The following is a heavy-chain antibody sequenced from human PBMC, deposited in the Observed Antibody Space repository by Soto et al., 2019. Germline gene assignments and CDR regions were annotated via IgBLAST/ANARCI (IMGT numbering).Heavy chain of an antibody. J-gene: IGHJ6*02. CDR1: GFTFSSYG. CDR3: AKGRQQLEVGYYGIDV. D-gene: IGHD6-13*01. Sequence: QVQLVESGGGVVQPGRSLRLSCAASGFTFSSYGMHWVRQAPGKGLEWVAVISYDGSNKYYADSVKGRFTISRDNSKNTLYLQMNRLRAEDTAVYYCAKGRQQLEVGYYGIDVWGQGTTVTVSS. CDR2: ISYDGSNK. V-gene: IGHV3-30*18.